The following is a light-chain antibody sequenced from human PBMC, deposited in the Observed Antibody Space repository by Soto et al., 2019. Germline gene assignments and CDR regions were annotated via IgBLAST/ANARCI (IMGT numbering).Light chain of an antibody. J-gene: IGKJ2*01. CDR1: QGISSY. CDR3: QQLNRYPPYT. V-gene: IGKV1-9*01. CDR2: AAS. Sequence: DIQLTQSPSFLSASVGDRVTITCRASQGISSYLAWYQQKPGKAPKLLIYAASTLQSGVPSSLSGSGSGTEFALTISSLQPEDFATYYCQQLNRYPPYTFGQGTKLEIK.